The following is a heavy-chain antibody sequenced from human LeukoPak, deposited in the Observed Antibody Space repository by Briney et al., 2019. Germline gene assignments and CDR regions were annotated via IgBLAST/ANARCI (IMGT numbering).Heavy chain of an antibody. CDR2: MNPNSGNT. CDR1: GYTFTSYD. D-gene: IGHD4-17*01. J-gene: IGHJ6*03. CDR3: ARGGNYGDAGAYYYYYYMGV. V-gene: IGHV1-8*01. Sequence: ASVKVSCKASGYTFTSYDINWVRQATGQGLEWMGWMNPNSGNTGYAQKFQGRVTMTRNTSISTAYMELSSPRSEDTAVYYCARGGNYGDAGAYYYYYYMGVWGKGTTVTVSS.